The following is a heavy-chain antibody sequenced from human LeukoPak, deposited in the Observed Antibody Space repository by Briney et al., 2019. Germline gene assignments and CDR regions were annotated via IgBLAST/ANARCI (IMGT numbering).Heavy chain of an antibody. Sequence: GASVKVSCKASGGTFSSYAISWVRQAPGQGLEWMGGIIPIFGTANYAQKFQGRVTITADESTSTAYMELSSLRAEDTAVYYCAKGTGYYVYFFDYWGQGTLVTVSS. D-gene: IGHD3/OR15-3a*01. V-gene: IGHV1-69*13. CDR2: IIPIFGTA. CDR3: AKGTGYYVYFFDY. CDR1: GGTFSSYA. J-gene: IGHJ4*02.